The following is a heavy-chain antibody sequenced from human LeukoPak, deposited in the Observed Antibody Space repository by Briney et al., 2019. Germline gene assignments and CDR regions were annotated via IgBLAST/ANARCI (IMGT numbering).Heavy chain of an antibody. CDR2: IYYSGST. J-gene: IGHJ6*03. CDR3: ARENRYCSSTSCSYYYYMDV. Sequence: SETLSLTCTVSGGSISSYYWSWIRQPPGKGLEWIGYIYYSGSTNYNPSLKSRVTISVDMSKSQFSLKLSSVTAADTAVYYCARENRYCSSTSCSYYYYMDVWGKGTTVTVSS. V-gene: IGHV4-59*01. D-gene: IGHD2-2*01. CDR1: GGSISSYY.